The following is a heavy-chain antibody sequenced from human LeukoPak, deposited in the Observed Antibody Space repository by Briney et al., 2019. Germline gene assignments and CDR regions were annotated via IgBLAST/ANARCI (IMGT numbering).Heavy chain of an antibody. CDR2: ISSSSSYI. Sequence: GGSLRLSCAASGFTFSSYSMNWVRQAPGKGLEWVSSISSSSSYIYYADSVKGRFTISRDNSKNTLYLQMNSLRAEDTAVYYCEKDSGAGGFDYGGKGTLVTVSS. J-gene: IGHJ4*02. CDR1: GFTFSSYS. V-gene: IGHV3-21*04. CDR3: EKDSGAGGFDY. D-gene: IGHD3-16*01.